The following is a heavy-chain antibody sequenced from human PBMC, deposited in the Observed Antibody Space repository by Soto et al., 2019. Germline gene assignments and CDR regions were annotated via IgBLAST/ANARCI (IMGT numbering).Heavy chain of an antibody. CDR3: AKDRDYGDSFPFDG. Sequence: EVQLLEAGGGFVQPGGSLRLSCAASGFTFDNYGMSWVRQAPGKGLEWVSAIIGNGDMTYYADSVKGRFTISRDNSKNTLYLQLNNLRAEDMPIYYCAKDRDYGDSFPFDGWGQGTLVTVSS. CDR1: GFTFDNYG. CDR2: IIGNGDMT. V-gene: IGHV3-23*01. D-gene: IGHD4-17*01. J-gene: IGHJ4*02.